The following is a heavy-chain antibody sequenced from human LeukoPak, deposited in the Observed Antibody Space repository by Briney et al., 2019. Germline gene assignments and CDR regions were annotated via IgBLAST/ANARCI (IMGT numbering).Heavy chain of an antibody. D-gene: IGHD6-6*01. J-gene: IGHJ4*02. V-gene: IGHV3-23*01. Sequence: PGGSLRLSCAASGLHFSGTAMSWVRQAPGKGLEWVSAISHDGMNAYYADSVKGRFTISRDNSKNTLYLQMNSLRAEDTAVYYCAKDRIAARPTYDYWGQGTLVTVSS. CDR1: GLHFSGTA. CDR2: ISHDGMNA. CDR3: AKDRIAARPTYDY.